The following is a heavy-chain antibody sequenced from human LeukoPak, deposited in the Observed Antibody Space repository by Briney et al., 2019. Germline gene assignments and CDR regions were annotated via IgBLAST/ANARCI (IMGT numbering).Heavy chain of an antibody. CDR3: ARINGVTMVRGVFDY. CDR1: GFTFSSYA. Sequence: GGSLRLSCAASGFTFSSYAMHWVRQAPGKGLEWVAVISYDGSNKYYADSVKGRFTIPRDNSKNTLYLQMNSLRAEDTAVYYCARINGVTMVRGVFDYWGQGTLVTVSS. V-gene: IGHV3-30-3*01. J-gene: IGHJ4*02. D-gene: IGHD3-10*01. CDR2: ISYDGSNK.